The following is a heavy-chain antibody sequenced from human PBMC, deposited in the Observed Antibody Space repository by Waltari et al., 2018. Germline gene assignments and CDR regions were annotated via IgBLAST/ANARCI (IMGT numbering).Heavy chain of an antibody. D-gene: IGHD1-1*01. V-gene: IGHV4-59*11. CDR1: GGSISSHH. CDR2: IYYSWST. J-gene: IGHJ3*02. CDR3: ARVPRAKWNDAKDAFDI. Sequence: QVQLQESGPGLAKPSETLSLTCTVSGGSISSHHWSWIRQHPGKGLEWIGYIYYSWSTNYNPSLKSRVTISVDTSKNQFSLKLSSVTAADTAVYYCARVPRAKWNDAKDAFDIWGQGTMVTVSS.